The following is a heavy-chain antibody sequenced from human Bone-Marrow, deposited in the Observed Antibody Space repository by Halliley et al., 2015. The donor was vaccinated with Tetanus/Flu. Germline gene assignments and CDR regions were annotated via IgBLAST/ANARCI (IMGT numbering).Heavy chain of an antibody. D-gene: IGHD3-3*01. CDR2: IYYSGST. CDR3: ATGLTIAYYFDY. J-gene: IGHJ4*02. Sequence: LRLSCTVSGFSIGSGGYYWSWVRQHPGKGLEWIGYIYYSGSTYYNPSLRSRVTISLDTSKDQFSLRLSSVTAADTAVYYCATGLTIAYYFDYWGQGTLVTVSS. V-gene: IGHV4-31*03. CDR1: GFSIGSGGYY.